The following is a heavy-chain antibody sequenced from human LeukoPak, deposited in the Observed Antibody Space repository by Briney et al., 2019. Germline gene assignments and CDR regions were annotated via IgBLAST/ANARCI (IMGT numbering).Heavy chain of an antibody. CDR1: GGSISSSSYY. D-gene: IGHD5-18*01. CDR2: IYYSGST. J-gene: IGHJ3*02. Sequence: NPSETLSPTCTVSGGSISSSSYYWGWIRQPPGKGLEWIGSIYYSGSTYYNPSLKSRVTISVDTSKNQFSLKLSSVTAADTAVYYCARDERYSYGYEVDAFDIWGQGTMVTVSS. V-gene: IGHV4-39*07. CDR3: ARDERYSYGYEVDAFDI.